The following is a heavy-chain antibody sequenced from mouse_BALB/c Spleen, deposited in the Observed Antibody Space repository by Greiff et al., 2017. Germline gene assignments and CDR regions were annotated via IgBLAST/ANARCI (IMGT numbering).Heavy chain of an antibody. CDR1: GFTFSSFG. D-gene: IGHD2-14*01. V-gene: IGHV5-17*02. CDR2: ISSGSSTI. J-gene: IGHJ3*01. Sequence: EVQVVESGGGLVQPGGSRKLSCAASGFTFSSFGMHWVRQAPEKGLEWVAYISSGSSTIYYADTVKGRFTISRDNPKNTLFLQMTSLRSEDTAMYYCARSDRYEKVWFAYWGQGTLVTVSA. CDR3: ARSDRYEKVWFAY.